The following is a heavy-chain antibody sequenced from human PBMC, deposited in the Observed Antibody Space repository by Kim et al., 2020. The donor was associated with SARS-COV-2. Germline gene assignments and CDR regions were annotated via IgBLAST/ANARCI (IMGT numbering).Heavy chain of an antibody. CDR1: GGSFSGYY. D-gene: IGHD6-19*01. Sequence: SETLSLTCAVYGGSFSGYYWSWIRQPPGKGLEWIGEINHSGSTNYNPSLKSRVTISVDTSKNQFSLKLSSVTAADTAVYYCARALKLGHIAVAERRKNYYMDVWGKGTTVTVSS. V-gene: IGHV4-34*01. J-gene: IGHJ6*03. CDR3: ARALKLGHIAVAERRKNYYMDV. CDR2: INHSGST.